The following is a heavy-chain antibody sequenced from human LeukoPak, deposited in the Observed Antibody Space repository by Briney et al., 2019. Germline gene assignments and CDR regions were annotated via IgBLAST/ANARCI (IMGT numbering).Heavy chain of an antibody. D-gene: IGHD3-22*01. CDR2: IYYSGST. Sequence: PSETLSLTCTVSGGSISSGDYYWSWIRQPRGKGLEWIGYIYYSGSTYYNPSLKSRVTISVDTSKNQFSLKLSSVTAADTAVYYCARSFRGYPHRFDPWGQGTLVTVSS. CDR1: GGSISSGDYY. V-gene: IGHV4-30-4*01. CDR3: ARSFRGYPHRFDP. J-gene: IGHJ5*02.